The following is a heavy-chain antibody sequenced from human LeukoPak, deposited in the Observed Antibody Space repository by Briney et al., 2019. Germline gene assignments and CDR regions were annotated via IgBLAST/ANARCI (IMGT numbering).Heavy chain of an antibody. Sequence: GGSLRLSCAASGFTFSSYSMNWVRQAPGKGLEWVSSISSGGRYIYYADSVKGRFTISRDNTKNSLYLQMNSLRAEDTAVYLCAREFIGSWYWDSWGQGTLVTVSS. V-gene: IGHV3-21*01. CDR3: AREFIGSWYWDS. J-gene: IGHJ4*02. CDR2: ISSGGRYI. D-gene: IGHD6-13*01. CDR1: GFTFSSYS.